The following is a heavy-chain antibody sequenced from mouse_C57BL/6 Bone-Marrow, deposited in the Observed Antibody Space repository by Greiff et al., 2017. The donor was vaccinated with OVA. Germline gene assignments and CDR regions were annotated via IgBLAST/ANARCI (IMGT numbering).Heavy chain of an antibody. Sequence: QVQLQQPGAELVKPGASVKLSCKASGYTFTSYWMHWVKQRPGQGLEWIGMIHPNSGSTNYNEKFKSKATLTVDKSSSTAYMQLSSLTSEDSAVYYCARSGNCFYYFDYWGQGTTLTVSS. CDR2: IHPNSGST. J-gene: IGHJ2*01. V-gene: IGHV1-64*01. CDR3: ARSGNCFYYFDY. CDR1: GYTFTSYW. D-gene: IGHD2-1*01.